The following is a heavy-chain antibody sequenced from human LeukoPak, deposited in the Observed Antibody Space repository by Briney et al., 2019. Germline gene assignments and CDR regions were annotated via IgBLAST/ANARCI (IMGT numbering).Heavy chain of an antibody. Sequence: ASVKVSCKASGGTFSSYAISWVRQAPGQGLEWMGGIIPIFGTANYAQKFQGRVTMTRDTSTSTVYMGTVYMELRSLRSDDTAVYYCARESNGDLLYNWFDPWGQGTLVAVSS. D-gene: IGHD4-17*01. CDR1: GGTFSSYA. CDR3: ARESNGDLLYNWFDP. J-gene: IGHJ5*02. CDR2: IIPIFGTA. V-gene: IGHV1-69*05.